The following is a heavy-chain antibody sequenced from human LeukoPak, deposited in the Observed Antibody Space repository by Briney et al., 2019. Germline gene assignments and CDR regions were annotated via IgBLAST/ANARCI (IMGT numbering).Heavy chain of an antibody. J-gene: IGHJ4*02. CDR2: ISSSSSYI. V-gene: IGHV3-21*04. D-gene: IGHD3-22*01. CDR1: GFTFSSYS. Sequence: PGGSLRLSCAASGFTFSSYSMNWVRQAPGKGLEWVSSISSSSSYIYYADSVKGRFTISRDNAKNSLYLQMNSLRAEDTAVYYCARDIPPHYYDSSGYFDYWGQGTLVTVSS. CDR3: ARDIPPHYYDSSGYFDY.